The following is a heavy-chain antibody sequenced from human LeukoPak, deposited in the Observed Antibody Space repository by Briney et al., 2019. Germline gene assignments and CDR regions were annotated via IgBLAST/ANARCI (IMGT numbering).Heavy chain of an antibody. D-gene: IGHD3-10*01. V-gene: IGHV3-33*01. Sequence: GGSLRLSCAASGFSFSNHGMHWVRQAPGKGLEWVALMWYDGSNKYYADSVKGRFTISRDNSKNTLYLQMDSVKAEDTAVYFCAREGTRGVDGMDVWGQGTTVIVSS. J-gene: IGHJ6*02. CDR2: MWYDGSNK. CDR3: AREGTRGVDGMDV. CDR1: GFSFSNHG.